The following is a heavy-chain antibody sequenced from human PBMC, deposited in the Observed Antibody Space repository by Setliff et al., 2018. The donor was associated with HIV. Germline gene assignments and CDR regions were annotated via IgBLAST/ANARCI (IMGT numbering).Heavy chain of an antibody. D-gene: IGHD2-2*01. Sequence: GGSLRLSCAASGFTVSSNYMSWVRQAPGKGLEWVSVIYSGGSTYYADSVKGRFTISRDNSKNTLYLQMNSLRAEDTAVYYCSASGDADCGTSSCTNWFDPWGQGTLVTVSS. CDR3: SASGDADCGTSSCTNWFDP. CDR2: IYSGGST. CDR1: GFTVSSNY. V-gene: IGHV3-53*01. J-gene: IGHJ5*02.